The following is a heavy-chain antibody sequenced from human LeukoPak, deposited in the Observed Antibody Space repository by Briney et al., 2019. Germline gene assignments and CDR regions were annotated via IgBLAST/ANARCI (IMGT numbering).Heavy chain of an antibody. J-gene: IGHJ3*02. CDR3: ARRLYGSGSSNAFDI. Sequence: SGPTLVNPTQTLTLTCTFSGFSLSTDEMAVSWVRQPPGKAREWLARIDWDDDKYYSASLKTRLTISKATSKNQVVLTMTNMDPVDTATYYCARRLYGSGSSNAFDIWGQGTMVTVSS. V-gene: IGHV2-70*11. CDR2: IDWDDDK. CDR1: GFSLSTDEMA. D-gene: IGHD3-10*01.